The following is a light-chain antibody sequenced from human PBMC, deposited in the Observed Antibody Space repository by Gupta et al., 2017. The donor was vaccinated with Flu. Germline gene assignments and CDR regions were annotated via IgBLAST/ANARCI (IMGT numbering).Light chain of an antibody. Sequence: DIQMTQSPSTLSASVGDRVTITCRASQSIDTWLAWYQQKPGKAPNLLIYKGSNLQSWVPSRFSGSGYGKQFTLTSSSLQADDFANYYSQQYKSLWTFGQGTKVEVK. CDR1: QSIDTW. CDR3: QQYKSLWT. V-gene: IGKV1-5*03. CDR2: KGS. J-gene: IGKJ1*01.